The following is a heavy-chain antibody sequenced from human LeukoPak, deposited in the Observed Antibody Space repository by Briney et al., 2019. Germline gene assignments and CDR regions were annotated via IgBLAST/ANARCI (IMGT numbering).Heavy chain of an antibody. CDR3: ASGYSYGPEAFDI. V-gene: IGHV3-66*01. Sequence: GGSLRLSFAASGFPVSSNYMSWVRPAPGKGVEWVSVIYSGGSTYYADSVKGRFTISRDNSKNTLYLQMNSLRAEDTAVYYCASGYSYGPEAFDIWGQGTMVTVSS. CDR1: GFPVSSNY. D-gene: IGHD5-18*01. J-gene: IGHJ3*02. CDR2: IYSGGST.